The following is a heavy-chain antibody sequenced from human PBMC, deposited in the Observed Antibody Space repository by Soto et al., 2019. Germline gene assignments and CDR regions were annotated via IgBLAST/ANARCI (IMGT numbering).Heavy chain of an antibody. CDR2: IWYDGSNK. V-gene: IGHV3-33*01. Sequence: QVQLVESGGGVVQPGRSLRLSCAASGFTFSNYGMHWVRQAPGKGLEWVAVIWYDGSNKYYADSMKGRFTISRDNSKNTLYLQMNSLRAEDTAVYYCASEGEVVDAFDIWGQGTMVTVSS. D-gene: IGHD3-16*01. CDR1: GFTFSNYG. CDR3: ASEGEVVDAFDI. J-gene: IGHJ3*02.